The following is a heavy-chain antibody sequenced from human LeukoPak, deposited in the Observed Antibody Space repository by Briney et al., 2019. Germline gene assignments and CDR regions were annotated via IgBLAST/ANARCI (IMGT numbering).Heavy chain of an antibody. CDR1: GCSVSSAGYY. CDR3: AREDANLYYFDY. Sequence: SQTLSLTCTVSGCSVSSAGYYWTWIRQHPGKGLEWIGFFHYTGSTDYTPSLKSRVTISADTSKNQFSLELSSVTAADTAVYYCAREDANLYYFDYWGQGTLVTVSS. CDR2: FHYTGST. V-gene: IGHV4-31*03. D-gene: IGHD4/OR15-4a*01. J-gene: IGHJ4*02.